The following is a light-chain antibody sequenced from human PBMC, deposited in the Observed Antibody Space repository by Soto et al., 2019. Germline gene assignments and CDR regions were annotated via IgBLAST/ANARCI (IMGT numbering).Light chain of an antibody. CDR1: QSVSSSY. V-gene: IGKV3-20*01. J-gene: IGKJ1*01. CDR3: QQTSAFPRT. CDR2: GAS. Sequence: EIVLTQSPGTLSFSPGERATLSCRASQSVSSSYLAWYQQKPGQAPRLLIYGASSRATGIPDRFSGSGSGTDFTLTISSLQPEDFATYYCQQTSAFPRTFGQGTKV.